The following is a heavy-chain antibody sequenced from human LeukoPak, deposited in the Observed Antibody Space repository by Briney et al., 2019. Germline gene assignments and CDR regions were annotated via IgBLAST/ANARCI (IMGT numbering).Heavy chain of an antibody. CDR3: ARGEVDSYGLDY. CDR2: IIPILGIA. V-gene: IGHV1-69*02. Sequence: SVKVSCKASGGTFSSYTISWVRQAPGQGLEWMGRIIPILGIANYAQKFQGRVTITADKSTSTAYMELSSLRSEDTAVYYCARGEVDSYGLDYWGQGTLVTVSS. J-gene: IGHJ4*02. D-gene: IGHD5-18*01. CDR1: GGTFSSYT.